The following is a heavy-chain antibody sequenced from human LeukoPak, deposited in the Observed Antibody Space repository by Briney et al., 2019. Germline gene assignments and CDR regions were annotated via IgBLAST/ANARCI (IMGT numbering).Heavy chain of an antibody. CDR1: GFTFSPYA. J-gene: IGHJ4*01. CDR3: AKQGSDPSPKYHDY. D-gene: IGHD2-2*01. Sequence: PGGSLRLSCAASGFTFSPYAMTWVRQAPGKGLDWVSSISGAANTFYYADSVKGRFTISRDNSKNTLYLQMNSLRADDTAVYYCAKQGSDPSPKYHDYWGHGTLVTVSS. CDR2: ISGAANTF. V-gene: IGHV3-23*01.